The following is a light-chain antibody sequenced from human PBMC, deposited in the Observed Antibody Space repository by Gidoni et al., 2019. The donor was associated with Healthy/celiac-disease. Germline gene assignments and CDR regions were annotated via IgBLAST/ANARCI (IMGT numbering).Light chain of an antibody. V-gene: IGKV1-5*03. Sequence: IQITHAPSTLSASVGDRVTITCRASQSISSWLAWYQQKPGEAPKLLIYKAYSLESGVPSRFSGSGPGTEFTLTISSLQPDDFATYYCQQYNSYPYTFGQGTKLEIK. CDR2: KAY. CDR3: QQYNSYPYT. J-gene: IGKJ2*01. CDR1: QSISSW.